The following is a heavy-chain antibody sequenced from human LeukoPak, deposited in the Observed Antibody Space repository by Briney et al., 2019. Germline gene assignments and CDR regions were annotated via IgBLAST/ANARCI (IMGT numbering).Heavy chain of an antibody. J-gene: IGHJ6*02. CDR1: GYTFTSYG. Sequence: GASVKVSCKASGYTFTSYGISWVRQAPGQGLEWMGWISAYNGNTNYAQKLQGRVTMSTDTSTSTAYMELRSLRSDDAAVYYCAGGMVGGVIITRHYYYYGMDVWGQGTTVTVSS. V-gene: IGHV1-18*01. CDR2: ISAYNGNT. D-gene: IGHD3-10*01. CDR3: AGGMVGGVIITRHYYYYGMDV.